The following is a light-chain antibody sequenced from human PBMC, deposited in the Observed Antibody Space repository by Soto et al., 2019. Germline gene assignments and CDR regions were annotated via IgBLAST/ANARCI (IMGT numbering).Light chain of an antibody. J-gene: IGKJ1*01. CDR3: QQYDNSPWT. CDR2: GAA. CDR1: QSVSSTF. Sequence: ENVLTQSPGTLSLSPGERATLSCSASQSVSSTFLAWYQQNPGQAPRLLIYGAASRATGIPDRFSGSGSRTDFTLTISRLEPEDFAVYYCQQYDNSPWTFGQGTKVEI. V-gene: IGKV3-20*01.